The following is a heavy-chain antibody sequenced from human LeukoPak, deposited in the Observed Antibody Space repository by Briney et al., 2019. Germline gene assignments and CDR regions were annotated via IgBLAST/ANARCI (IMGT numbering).Heavy chain of an antibody. CDR1: GYRFTSYW. J-gene: IGHJ4*02. V-gene: IGHV5-51*01. CDR3: ARLQHGDYADY. Sequence: GAPLKISFKGSGYRFTSYWIGWVRQRPGKGLEGMGIIYPGDSDTRYSPSFQGQVTISADKSISTAYLQWSSLKASDTAMYYCARLQHGDYADYWGQGTLVTVSS. CDR2: IYPGDSDT. D-gene: IGHD4-17*01.